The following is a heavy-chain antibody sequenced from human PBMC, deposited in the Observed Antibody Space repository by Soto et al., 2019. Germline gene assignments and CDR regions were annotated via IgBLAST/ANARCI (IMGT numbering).Heavy chain of an antibody. Sequence: EVQLVESGGGLIQPGGSLRLSCAVSGFTVSNNYMSWVRQAPGKGLEGVSVIYSGGYTAYGDSVKGRFTISRDNSKNKHYLKKNSRGAAAPAGYYWATGRGGGGYWGQGTLVTVSS. J-gene: IGHJ4*02. CDR1: GFTVSNNY. D-gene: IGHD3-10*01. CDR2: IYSGGYT. V-gene: IGHV3-53*01. CDR3: ATGRGGGGY.